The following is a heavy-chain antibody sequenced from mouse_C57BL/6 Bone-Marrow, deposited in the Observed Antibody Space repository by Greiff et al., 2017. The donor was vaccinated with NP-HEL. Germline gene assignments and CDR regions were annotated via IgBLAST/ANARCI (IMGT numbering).Heavy chain of an antibody. D-gene: IGHD1-1*01. Sequence: EVKLMESGGGLVQPGGSLKLSCAASGFTFSDYYMYWVRQTPEKRLEWVAYISNGGGSTYYPDTVKGRFTISRDNAKNTQYLQLSRLKSEDTAMYYCARRGFTTVAYYFDYWGQGTTLTVSS. CDR1: GFTFSDYY. V-gene: IGHV5-12*01. J-gene: IGHJ2*01. CDR2: ISNGGGST. CDR3: ARRGFTTVAYYFDY.